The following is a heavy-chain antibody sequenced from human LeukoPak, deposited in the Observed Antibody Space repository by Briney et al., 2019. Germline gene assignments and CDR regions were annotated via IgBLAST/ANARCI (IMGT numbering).Heavy chain of an antibody. CDR3: ARMGYYYYYMDV. CDR2: IYTSGST. V-gene: IGHV4-4*09. J-gene: IGHJ6*03. Sequence: SETLSLTCTVSGGSISSYYWSWIRQPPGKGLEWIGYIYTSGSTNYNPSLKSRVTISVDTSKNQFSLKLSPVTAADTAVYYCARMGYYYYYMDVWGKGTTVTVSS. CDR1: GGSISSYY.